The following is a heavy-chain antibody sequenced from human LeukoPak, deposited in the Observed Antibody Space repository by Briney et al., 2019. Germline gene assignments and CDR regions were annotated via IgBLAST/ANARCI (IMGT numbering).Heavy chain of an antibody. V-gene: IGHV1-18*01. CDR2: ISAYNGNT. Sequence: GASVKVSCKASGYTFTSYGISWVRQAPGQGLEGMGWISAYNGNTNYAQKLQGRVTMTTDTSTSTAYMELRSLRSDDTAVYYCAGASNWFRNINYMDVWGKGTTVTISS. J-gene: IGHJ6*03. CDR3: AGASNWFRNINYMDV. CDR1: GYTFTSYG. D-gene: IGHD1-1*01.